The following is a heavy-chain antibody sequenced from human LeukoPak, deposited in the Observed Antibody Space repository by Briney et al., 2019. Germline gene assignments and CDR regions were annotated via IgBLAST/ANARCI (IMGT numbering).Heavy chain of an antibody. CDR1: GGSFSGYY. Sequence: SETLSLTCAVYGGSFSGYYWSWIRQHPGKGLEWIGYIYYSGSTYYNPSLKSRVTISVDTSKNQFSLKLSSVTAADTAVHYCASITHGSGSYRWNDYWGQGTLVTVSS. J-gene: IGHJ4*02. D-gene: IGHD3-10*01. CDR2: IYYSGST. CDR3: ASITHGSGSYRWNDY. V-gene: IGHV4-31*11.